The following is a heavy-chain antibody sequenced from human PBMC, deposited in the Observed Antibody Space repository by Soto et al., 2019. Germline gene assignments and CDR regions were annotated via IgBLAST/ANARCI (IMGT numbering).Heavy chain of an antibody. CDR3: ARDSSGYDHYYYYYGMDV. V-gene: IGHV1-18*01. D-gene: IGHD5-12*01. CDR2: ISADNGNT. CDR1: GYTFTSYG. Sequence: QVQLVQSGAEVKKPGASVKVSCKASGYTFTSYGISWVRQAPGQGLEWMGWISADNGNTNYAQKLQGRVTMTTDTSTSTAYMELRSLRSDDTAVYYCARDSSGYDHYYYYYGMDVWGQGTTVTVSS. J-gene: IGHJ6*02.